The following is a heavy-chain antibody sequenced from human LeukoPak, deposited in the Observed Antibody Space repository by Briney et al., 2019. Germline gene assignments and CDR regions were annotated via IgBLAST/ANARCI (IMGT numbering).Heavy chain of an antibody. CDR3: ARGVAAAAYGMDV. CDR2: INHSGST. J-gene: IGHJ6*02. CDR1: GGSFSGYY. Sequence: SETLSLTCAVYGGSFSGYYWSWIRQPPGKGLEWIGEINHSGSTNYNPSLKSRVTISVDTSKNQFSLKLSSVTAADTAVYYCARGVAAAAYGMDVWGQGTTVTVSS. D-gene: IGHD6-13*01. V-gene: IGHV4-34*01.